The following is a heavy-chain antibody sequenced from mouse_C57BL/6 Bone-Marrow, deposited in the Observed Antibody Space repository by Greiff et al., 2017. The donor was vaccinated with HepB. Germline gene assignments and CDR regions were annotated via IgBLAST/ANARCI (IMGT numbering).Heavy chain of an antibody. V-gene: IGHV1-81*01. Sequence: QVQLKQSGAELARPGASVKLSCKASGYTFTSYGISWVKQRTGQGLEWIGEIYPRSGNTYYNEKFKGKATLTADKSSSTAYMELRSLTSEDSAVYFCARRGEYYGSYAYWGQGTLVTVSA. CDR3: ARRGEYYGSYAY. D-gene: IGHD1-1*01. J-gene: IGHJ3*01. CDR2: IYPRSGNT. CDR1: GYTFTSYG.